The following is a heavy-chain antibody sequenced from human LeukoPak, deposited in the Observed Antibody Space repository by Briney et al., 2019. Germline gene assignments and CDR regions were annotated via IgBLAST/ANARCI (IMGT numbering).Heavy chain of an antibody. Sequence: GESLKISCKGSGYSFTSYYMHWVRQAPGQGLEWMGIINPSGGSTSYAQKFQGRVTMTRDMSTSTVYMELSSLRSEDTAVYYCARAPPGGPYDPWGQGTLVTVSS. CDR2: INPSGGST. J-gene: IGHJ5*02. CDR1: GYSFTSYY. CDR3: ARAPPGGPYDP. D-gene: IGHD3-16*01. V-gene: IGHV1-46*01.